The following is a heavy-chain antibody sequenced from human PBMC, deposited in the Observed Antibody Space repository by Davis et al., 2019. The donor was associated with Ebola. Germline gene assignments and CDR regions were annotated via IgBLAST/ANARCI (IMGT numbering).Heavy chain of an antibody. V-gene: IGHV1-69*06. CDR3: ARDLTYYYDSSGYYSDKSLDY. CDR2: IIPIFGTA. J-gene: IGHJ4*02. CDR1: GYTFTSYG. D-gene: IGHD3-22*01. Sequence: SVKVSCKASGYTFTSYGISWVRQAPGQGLEWMGGIIPIFGTANYAQKFQGRVTITADKSTSTAYMELSSLRSEDTAVYYCARDLTYYYDSSGYYSDKSLDYWGQGTLVTVSS.